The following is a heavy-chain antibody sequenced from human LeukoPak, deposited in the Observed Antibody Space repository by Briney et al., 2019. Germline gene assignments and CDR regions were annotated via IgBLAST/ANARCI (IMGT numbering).Heavy chain of an antibody. CDR1: GGTFSSYA. V-gene: IGHV7-4-1*02. CDR2: INTNTGNP. CDR3: ARDGAPELLWFGEGSWFDP. D-gene: IGHD3-10*01. Sequence: ASVKVSCKASGGTFSSYAISWVRQAPGQGLEWMGWINTNTGNPTYAQGFTGRFVFSLDTSVSTAYLQISSLKAEDTAVYYCARDGAPELLWFGEGSWFDPWGQGTLVTVSS. J-gene: IGHJ5*02.